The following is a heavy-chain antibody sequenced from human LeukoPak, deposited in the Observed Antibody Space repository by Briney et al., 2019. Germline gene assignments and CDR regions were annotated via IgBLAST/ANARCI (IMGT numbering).Heavy chain of an antibody. Sequence: GGSLRLSCAASGFTFSSYAMSWVRQTPGKGLEWVANIKHDGSEKSYLGSVKGRFIISRDNVKNTLYLQMNSLRVEDTGVYYCVRGAYYAAYWGRGTLVTVSS. V-gene: IGHV3-7*01. D-gene: IGHD2/OR15-2a*01. CDR2: IKHDGSEK. CDR3: VRGAYYAAY. J-gene: IGHJ4*02. CDR1: GFTFSSYA.